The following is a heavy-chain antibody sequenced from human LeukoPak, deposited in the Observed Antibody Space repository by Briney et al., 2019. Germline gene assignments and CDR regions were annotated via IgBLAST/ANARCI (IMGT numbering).Heavy chain of an antibody. CDR2: INSDGSST. V-gene: IGHV3-74*01. D-gene: IGHD6-13*01. CDR1: GFTFRSYW. J-gene: IGHJ4*02. Sequence: VGSLRLSRAVSGFTFRSYWMRWVRQAPGKGLVWVSRINSDGSSTAYADSVKGRFTVSRDNAKNTLYLQMNSLRAEDTAVYYCARVEVAAGATKVDFWGQGTLVTVSS. CDR3: ARVEVAAGATKVDF.